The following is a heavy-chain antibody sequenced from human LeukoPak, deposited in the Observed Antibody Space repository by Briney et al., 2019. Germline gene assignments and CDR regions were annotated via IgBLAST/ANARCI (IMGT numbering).Heavy chain of an antibody. J-gene: IGHJ4*02. V-gene: IGHV4-61*02. CDR2: ISSSGST. Sequence: SQTLSLTCTVSGDSISSGDYYWSWIRQPAGKGLEWIGRISSSGSTNYNPSLKSRVTISVDTSKNQFSLKLSSVTAADTAVYYCARLKRGYSGYDYWGQGTLVTVSS. D-gene: IGHD5-12*01. CDR3: ARLKRGYSGYDY. CDR1: GDSISSGDYY.